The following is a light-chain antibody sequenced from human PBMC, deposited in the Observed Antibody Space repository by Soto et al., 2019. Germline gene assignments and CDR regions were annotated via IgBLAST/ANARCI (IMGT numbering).Light chain of an antibody. J-gene: IGLJ2*01. CDR2: DVS. V-gene: IGLV2-14*01. CDR3: SSYTSSTVV. Sequence: SALTQPASVSGSPGQSITISCTGTSSDVGGYNYVSWYQQHPGKAPKLMIYDVSNRPSGVSNRFSGSKSGNTASLIISGLQAEDEADYYCSSYTSSTVVFGGGTKLTVL. CDR1: SSDVGGYNY.